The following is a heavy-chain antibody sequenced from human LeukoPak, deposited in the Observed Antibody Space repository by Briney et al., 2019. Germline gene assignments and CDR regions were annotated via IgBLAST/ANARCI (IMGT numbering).Heavy chain of an antibody. CDR1: GFTFSTFA. Sequence: GGSLRLSCATSGFTFSTFAMHWVRLSPGKGLEWVSSITGSGPYMLYADSVKHRFTISRDNTKNLLYLEMNSLRAEDTAMYFCVRDVGAVRGEVYFDYWGQGTLVTVSS. J-gene: IGHJ4*02. D-gene: IGHD3-10*01. V-gene: IGHV3-21*06. CDR2: ITGSGPYM. CDR3: VRDVGAVRGEVYFDY.